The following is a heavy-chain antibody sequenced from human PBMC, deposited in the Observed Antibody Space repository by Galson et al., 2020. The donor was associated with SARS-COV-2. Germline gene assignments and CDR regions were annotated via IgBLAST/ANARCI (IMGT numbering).Heavy chain of an antibody. CDR1: GFSLGTSGMC. CDR2: IDWDDDK. J-gene: IGHJ3*02. Sequence: SGPTLVKPTQTLTLTCAFSGFSLGTSGMCISWIRQPPGKALEWLALIDWDDDKYYSTSLRTRLNIYMDTSKNQVVLTMRNVDPVDTATYYCARMSENYYKDAFDIGGQGTMVTVSS. V-gene: IGHV2-70*13. CDR3: ARMSENYYKDAFDI. D-gene: IGHD3-10*01.